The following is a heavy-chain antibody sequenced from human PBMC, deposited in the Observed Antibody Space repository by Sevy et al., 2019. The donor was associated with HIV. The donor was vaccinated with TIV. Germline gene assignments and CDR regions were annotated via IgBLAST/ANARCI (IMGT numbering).Heavy chain of an antibody. J-gene: IGHJ4*02. V-gene: IGHV3-23*01. D-gene: IGHD1-26*01. CDR3: AKDRIEGARKLDY. CDR1: GFTFGNYA. Sequence: GGSLRLSCAASGFTFGNYAMTWVRQAAGKGLEWVSSISGTGGTTYYADSVKGRFTISRDNSKNTLYIQMNSLRAEDTALYYCAKDRIEGARKLDYWGQGTLVTVSS. CDR2: ISGTGGTT.